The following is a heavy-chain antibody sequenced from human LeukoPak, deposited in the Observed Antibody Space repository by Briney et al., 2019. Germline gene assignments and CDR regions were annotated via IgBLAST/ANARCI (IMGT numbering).Heavy chain of an antibody. D-gene: IGHD1-1*01. CDR2: TGGGDT. Sequence: GGSLRLSCSASGFTFRNFAISWVRQAPGKGLEWVSSTGGGDTHYADSVKGRFSISRDNNRNSLSLQMNSLRSEDTALYFCAKRSGAPNNFDYWGQGALVTVSS. V-gene: IGHV3-43*02. J-gene: IGHJ4*02. CDR1: GFTFRNFA. CDR3: AKRSGAPNNFDY.